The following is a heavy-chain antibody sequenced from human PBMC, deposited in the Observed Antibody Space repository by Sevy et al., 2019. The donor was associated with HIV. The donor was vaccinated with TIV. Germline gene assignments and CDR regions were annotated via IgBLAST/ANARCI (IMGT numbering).Heavy chain of an antibody. J-gene: IGHJ4*02. V-gene: IGHV3-30*09. Sequence: GGSLRLSCSVSGFNFSTDAMHWVPQAPGKGLEWVAVIPSDVIRKYYGASVRGRFAISRDNSNNTLSLQMNSLRIEDTAVYYCARVARGDAALPDYWGQGTLVTVSS. CDR2: IPSDVIRK. CDR1: GFNFSTDA. D-gene: IGHD3-16*01. CDR3: ARVARGDAALPDY.